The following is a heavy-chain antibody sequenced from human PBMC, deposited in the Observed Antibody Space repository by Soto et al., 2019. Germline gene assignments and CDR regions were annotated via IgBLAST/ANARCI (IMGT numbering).Heavy chain of an antibody. CDR3: ARESGLVTGTTFYYYYYMDV. CDR2: IYSGGST. V-gene: IGHV3-66*01. J-gene: IGHJ6*03. CDR1: GFTVSSNY. D-gene: IGHD1-7*01. Sequence: GGSLRLSCAASGFTVSSNYMSWVRQAPGKGLEWVSVIYSGGSTYYADSVKGRFTISRDNSKNTLYLQMNSLRAEDTAVYYFARESGLVTGTTFYYYYYMDVWGKGTTVTVSS.